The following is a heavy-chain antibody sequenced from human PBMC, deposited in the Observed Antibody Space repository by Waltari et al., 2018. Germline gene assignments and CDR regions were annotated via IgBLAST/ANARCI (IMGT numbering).Heavy chain of an antibody. D-gene: IGHD3-3*01. V-gene: IGHV1-8*03. Sequence: QVQLVQSGAEVKKPGASVKVSCKASGYTFTSYDINWVRQATGQGLEWMGWMNPKGGNTGYAQKFQGRVTSNRNTSISTAYMELSSLRSEDTAVYYCARVRSGTEYNWFDPWGQGTLVTVSS. CDR1: GYTFTSYD. J-gene: IGHJ5*02. CDR3: ARVRSGTEYNWFDP. CDR2: MNPKGGNT.